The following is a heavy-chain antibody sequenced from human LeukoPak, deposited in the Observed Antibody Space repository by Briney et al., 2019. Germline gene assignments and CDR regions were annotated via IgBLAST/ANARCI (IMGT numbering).Heavy chain of an antibody. CDR3: ARVANSMTTVTPFDY. Sequence: GGSLRLSCAASGFTFSSYWMSWVRQAPGKGLEWVANIKQDGSEKYYVDSVKGRFTISRDNAKNSLYLQMNSLRAEDTAVYYCARVANSMTTVTPFDYWGQGTLVTVSS. CDR2: IKQDGSEK. D-gene: IGHD4-17*01. J-gene: IGHJ4*02. CDR1: GFTFSSYW. V-gene: IGHV3-7*01.